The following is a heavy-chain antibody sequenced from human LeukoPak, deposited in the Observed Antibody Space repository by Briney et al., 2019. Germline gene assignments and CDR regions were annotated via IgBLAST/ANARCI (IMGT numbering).Heavy chain of an antibody. V-gene: IGHV3-21*01. CDR3: ARETTTIFGVVPYYFDY. J-gene: IGHJ4*02. CDR1: GFTFSSYT. Sequence: GGSLRLSCAASGFTFSSYTMSWVRQAPGRGLEWVSSISSSSSYKYYADSVKGRFTISRDNAKNSLYLQMNSLRAEDTAVYYCARETTTIFGVVPYYFDYWGRGTLVTVSS. D-gene: IGHD3-3*01. CDR2: ISSSSSYK.